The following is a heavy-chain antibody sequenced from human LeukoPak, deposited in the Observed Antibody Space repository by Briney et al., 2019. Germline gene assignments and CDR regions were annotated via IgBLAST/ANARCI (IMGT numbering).Heavy chain of an antibody. D-gene: IGHD6-19*01. CDR1: GFTFDDYG. V-gene: IGHV3-20*04. J-gene: IGHJ4*02. CDR2: INWNGGST. CDR3: AKDHLPGIVVADRDY. Sequence: GGSLRLSCAASGFTFDDYGMSWVRQAPGKGLEWVSGINWNGGSTGYADSVKGRFTISRDNSKSTLYLQINSLRAEDTAVYYCAKDHLPGIVVADRDYWGQGTLVTVSS.